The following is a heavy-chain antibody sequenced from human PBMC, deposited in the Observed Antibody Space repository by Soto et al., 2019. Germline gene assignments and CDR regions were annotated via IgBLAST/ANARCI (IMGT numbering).Heavy chain of an antibody. V-gene: IGHV1-18*01. CDR2: INPYNGNR. Sequence: ASVKVSCKASGYSFSYYGISWVRQAPGQGLEWMGWINPYNGNRNYAQKFEDRVTMTTATSTNTIYMELRSLKSDDTAIYYCARDRLRGYDNSGFYSWGQGTLVTVSS. D-gene: IGHD3-22*01. CDR1: GYSFSYYG. J-gene: IGHJ4*02. CDR3: ARDRLRGYDNSGFYS.